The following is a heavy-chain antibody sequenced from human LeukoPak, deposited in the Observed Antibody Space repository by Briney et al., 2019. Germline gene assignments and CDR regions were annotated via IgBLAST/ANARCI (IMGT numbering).Heavy chain of an antibody. CDR1: GVTFSSYS. CDR3: ARTLNRITIFGVVTSRWYAFDI. Sequence: LWGSLRLSGAASGVTFSSYSMNWVRQAPGKGLEWVSYISSRSSTIYYADSGKGRFTISKDNANNSLYLQMNSLRAEATAVYYCARTLNRITIFGVVTSRWYAFDIWGQGTMVTASS. J-gene: IGHJ3*02. CDR2: ISSRSSTI. D-gene: IGHD3-3*01. V-gene: IGHV3-48*04.